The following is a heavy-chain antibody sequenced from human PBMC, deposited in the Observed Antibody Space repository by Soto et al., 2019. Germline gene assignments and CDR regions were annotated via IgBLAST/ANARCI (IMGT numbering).Heavy chain of an antibody. CDR3: AIGGYRYPAEYLQH. CDR2: IYYSGST. Sequence: SETLSLTCTVSGGSISSGGYYWSWIRQHPGKGLEWIGYIYYSGSTYYNPSLKSRVTISVDTSKNQFSLKLSSVTAADTAVYYCAIGGYRYPAEYLQHWGQGTLVTVSS. V-gene: IGHV4-31*03. D-gene: IGHD3-16*02. CDR1: GGSISSGGYY. J-gene: IGHJ1*01.